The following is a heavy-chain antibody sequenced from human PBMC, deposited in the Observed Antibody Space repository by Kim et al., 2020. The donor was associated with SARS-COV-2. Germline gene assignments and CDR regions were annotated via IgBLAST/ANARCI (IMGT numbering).Heavy chain of an antibody. D-gene: IGHD3-22*01. Sequence: SETLSLTCTASGGSISSGGYYWSWIRQHPGKGLEWIAYIYYSGSTYYNPSLKSRVTISVDTSKNQFSLKLSSVTAADTAVYYCARARITMIVVDAFDIWGQGTMVTVSS. V-gene: IGHV4-31*03. J-gene: IGHJ3*02. CDR3: ARARITMIVVDAFDI. CDR2: IYYSGST. CDR1: GGSISSGGYY.